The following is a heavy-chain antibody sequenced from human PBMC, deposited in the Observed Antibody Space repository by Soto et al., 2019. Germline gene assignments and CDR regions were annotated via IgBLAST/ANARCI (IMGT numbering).Heavy chain of an antibody. CDR1: RFTFSSYT. CDR2: VGGSGSST. J-gene: IGHJ4*02. Sequence: XGSLRLSCSASRFTFSSYTMSWVRQAPGKGLEWVSAVGGSGSSTYYADSVKGRFTISRDNTKNTLYLELNSLRAEDTAVYYCAHHKRNPARQLGYFDDWGQGTLVTVSS. V-gene: IGHV3-23*01. CDR3: AHHKRNPARQLGYFDD. D-gene: IGHD6-6*01.